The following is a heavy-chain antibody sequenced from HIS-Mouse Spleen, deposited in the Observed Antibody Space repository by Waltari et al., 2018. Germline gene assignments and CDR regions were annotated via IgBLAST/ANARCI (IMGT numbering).Heavy chain of an antibody. J-gene: IGHJ3*02. D-gene: IGHD6-13*01. CDR1: GFSLSTSGVG. Sequence: QITLKESGPTLVKPTQTLTLTCTFPGFSLSTSGVGVGWIRQPPGKALEWLALIYWNDDNRYSPSLKSRLTMTKDTSKDQVVLTMTNMDPVDTATYCCAHRIYSSSWDDAFDIWGQGTMVTVSS. CDR3: AHRIYSSSWDDAFDI. CDR2: IYWNDDN. V-gene: IGHV2-5*01.